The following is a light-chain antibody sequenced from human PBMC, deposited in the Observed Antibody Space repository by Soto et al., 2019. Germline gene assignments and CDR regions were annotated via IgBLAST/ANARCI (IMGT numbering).Light chain of an antibody. V-gene: IGKV1-5*01. J-gene: IGKJ1*01. Sequence: DIQMTQSPSTLSASVGDRVTITCRASETISNWLAWYQQKPGKAPRLLLYDASSLESGVPSRVSGSGSGTHFTLTISSLQTDDFATYYCQQYQSYSSVGQWTKVDIK. CDR2: DAS. CDR3: QQYQSYSS. CDR1: ETISNW.